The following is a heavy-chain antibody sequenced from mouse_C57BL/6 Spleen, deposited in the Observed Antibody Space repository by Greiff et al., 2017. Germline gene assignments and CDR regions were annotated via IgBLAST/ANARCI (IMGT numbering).Heavy chain of an antibody. V-gene: IGHV1-26*01. D-gene: IGHD1-1*01. CDR3: ARNYGRGFFAY. J-gene: IGHJ3*01. CDR1: GYTFTDYY. Sequence: VQLQQSGPELVKPGASVKISCKASGYTFTDYYMNWVKQSHGKSLEWIGDINPNNGGTSYNQKFKGKATLTVDKSSSTAYMELRSLTSEDSAVYYCARNYGRGFFAYWGQGTLVTVSA. CDR2: INPNNGGT.